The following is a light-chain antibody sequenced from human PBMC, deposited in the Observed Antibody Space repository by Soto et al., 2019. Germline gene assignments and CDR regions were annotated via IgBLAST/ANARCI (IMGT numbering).Light chain of an antibody. CDR2: GAS. CDR3: QQYNNWPRT. J-gene: IGKJ1*01. V-gene: IGKV3-15*01. CDR1: QSVSSN. Sequence: EIVMPQSPATLSVSPGERSTLSCRASQSVSSNLAWYQQKPGQAPRLPVYGASTRATGIPARFSGSGSGTEFTLTISSLQSEDFAVYYRQQYNNWPRTFGQGTKVDIK.